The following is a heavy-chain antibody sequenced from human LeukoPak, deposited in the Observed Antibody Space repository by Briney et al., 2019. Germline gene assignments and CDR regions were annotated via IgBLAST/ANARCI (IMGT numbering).Heavy chain of an antibody. CDR2: ISYDGSNK. Sequence: GGSLRLSCAASGFTFSSYGMHWVRQAPGKGLEWMAVISYDGSNKYYADSVKGRFTISRDNSKNTLYLQMNSLRAEDTAVYYCAKGKQKGAKGAAFDIWGQGTMVTVSS. CDR3: AKGKQKGAKGAAFDI. CDR1: GFTFSSYG. V-gene: IGHV3-30*18. D-gene: IGHD1-26*01. J-gene: IGHJ3*02.